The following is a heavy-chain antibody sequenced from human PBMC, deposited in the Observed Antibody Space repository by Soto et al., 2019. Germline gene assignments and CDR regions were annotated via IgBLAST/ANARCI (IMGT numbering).Heavy chain of an antibody. CDR3: ASRAGYSSSWYRAFDI. CDR2: IRSSGSTI. CDR1: GFTFISYE. V-gene: IGHV3-48*03. J-gene: IGHJ3*02. Sequence: RVSWAGSGFTFISYEMNLVRRAPGKGLEWGSYIRSSGSTIYYAASLKGRFTISRDNAKNSLYLQMNSLRAEDTAVYYCASRAGYSSSWYRAFDIWGHGTMVTVSS. D-gene: IGHD6-13*01.